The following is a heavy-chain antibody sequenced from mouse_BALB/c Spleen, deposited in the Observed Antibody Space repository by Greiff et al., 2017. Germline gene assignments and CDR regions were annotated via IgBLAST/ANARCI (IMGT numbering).Heavy chain of an antibody. Sequence: VQLQQTGPELVKPGASVKISCKASGYSFTDYIMLWVKQSHGKSLEWIGNINPYYGSTSYNLKFKGKATLTVDKSSSTAYMQLNSLTSEDSAVYYCARSVRRASGYYAMDYWGQGTSVTVSS. CDR2: INPYYGST. CDR1: GYSFTDYI. D-gene: IGHD2-14*01. CDR3: ARSVRRASGYYAMDY. J-gene: IGHJ4*01. V-gene: IGHV1-39*01.